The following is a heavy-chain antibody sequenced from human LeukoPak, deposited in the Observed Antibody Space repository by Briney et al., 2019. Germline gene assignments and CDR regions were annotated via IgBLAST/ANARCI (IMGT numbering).Heavy chain of an antibody. Sequence: PSETLSLTRTVSGGSISSYYWSWIRQPAGKGLEWIGRIYTSGSTNYNPSLKSRVTMSVDTSKNQFSLKLSSVTAADTAVYYCARDHLAAAGLEWLLSWFDPWGQGTLVTVSS. D-gene: IGHD3-3*01. CDR3: ARDHLAAAGLEWLLSWFDP. J-gene: IGHJ5*02. CDR2: IYTSGST. CDR1: GGSISSYY. V-gene: IGHV4-4*07.